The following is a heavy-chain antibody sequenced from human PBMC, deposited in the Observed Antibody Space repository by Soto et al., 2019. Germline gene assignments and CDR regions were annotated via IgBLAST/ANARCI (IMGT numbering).Heavy chain of an antibody. J-gene: IGHJ6*04. D-gene: IGHD6-19*01. Sequence: ASVKVSCKASGYTFTGYYMHWVRQAPGQGLEWMGWINPNSGGTNYAQKFQGRVTMTRDTSISTAYMELSRLRSDDTAVYYCARRSSASGLRYSYCGRDVWAKGTTVTVPT. CDR3: ARRSSASGLRYSYCGRDV. V-gene: IGHV1-2*02. CDR1: GYTFTGYY. CDR2: INPNSGGT.